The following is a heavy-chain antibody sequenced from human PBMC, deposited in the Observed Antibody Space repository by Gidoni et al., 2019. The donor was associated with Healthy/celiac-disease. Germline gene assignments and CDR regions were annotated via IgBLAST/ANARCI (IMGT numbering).Heavy chain of an antibody. J-gene: IGHJ6*02. D-gene: IGHD2-2*01. CDR1: GYTVTGYY. Sequence: QVQLVQSGAEVKKPGASVKVSCKASGYTVTGYYMHWVRQAPGQGLEWMGWINPNSGGTNYAQKFQGRVTMTRDTSISTAYMELSRLRSDDTAVYYCARDLRLEAVPAAIDYYGMDVWGQGTTVTVSS. CDR2: INPNSGGT. CDR3: ARDLRLEAVPAAIDYYGMDV. V-gene: IGHV1-2*02.